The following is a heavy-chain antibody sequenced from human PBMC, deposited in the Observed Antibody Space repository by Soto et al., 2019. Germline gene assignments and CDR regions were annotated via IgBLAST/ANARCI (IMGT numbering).Heavy chain of an antibody. D-gene: IGHD2-2*01. J-gene: IGHJ5*02. CDR3: AKDYCSSTSCYLYWFDP. Sequence: PGGSLRLSCAASGFTFSSYAMSWVRQAPGKGLEWVSAISGSGGSTYYADSVKGRFTISRDNSKNTLYLQMNSLRAEDTAVYYCAKDYCSSTSCYLYWFDPWGQGTLVTVYS. V-gene: IGHV3-23*01. CDR1: GFTFSSYA. CDR2: ISGSGGST.